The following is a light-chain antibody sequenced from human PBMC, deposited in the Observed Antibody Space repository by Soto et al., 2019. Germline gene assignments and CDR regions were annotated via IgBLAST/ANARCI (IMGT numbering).Light chain of an antibody. V-gene: IGKV3-20*01. CDR3: QQYGGSPWT. Sequence: PGERATLSCRSSQSVNSNYLAWYQQKPGQAPRLLIYAASSGAAGFPDRFSGSGSETDFTLTISRLEPEDFAVYYCQQYGGSPWTFGQGTKVDIK. CDR2: AAS. CDR1: QSVNSNY. J-gene: IGKJ1*01.